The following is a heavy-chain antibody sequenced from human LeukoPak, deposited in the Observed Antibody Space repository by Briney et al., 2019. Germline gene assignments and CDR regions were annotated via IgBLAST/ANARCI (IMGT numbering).Heavy chain of an antibody. D-gene: IGHD2-2*01. V-gene: IGHV1-18*01. CDR3: ARDGTSTDDY. CDR1: GYXFSNFG. CDR2: ISGNNDNP. J-gene: IGHJ4*02. Sequence: ASVRVSCKTSGYXFSNFGINWVRQAPGQGLEWMGWISGNNDNPNYGQKFQGRFTVTTDLSTSTAYMELRNLTFDDTAVYYCARDGTSTDDYWGQGTLVTVSS.